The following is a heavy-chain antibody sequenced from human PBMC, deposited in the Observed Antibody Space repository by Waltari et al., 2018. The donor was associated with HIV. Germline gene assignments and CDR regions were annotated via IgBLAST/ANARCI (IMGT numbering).Heavy chain of an antibody. CDR2: ISGGATGT. CDR3: AKVRTTVTAVFYFDI. CDR1: GFSFSSHA. D-gene: IGHD4-17*01. J-gene: IGHJ2*01. V-gene: IGHV3-23*01. Sequence: EVQLLESGGGLVQPGGSLRLSCAASGFSFSSHAMRWVRQVPGKGLEWVSGISGGATGTYYADPVKGRFTISRDNSKSTLYLQMNSLRADDTAVYYCAKVRTTVTAVFYFDIWGRGALVTVSS.